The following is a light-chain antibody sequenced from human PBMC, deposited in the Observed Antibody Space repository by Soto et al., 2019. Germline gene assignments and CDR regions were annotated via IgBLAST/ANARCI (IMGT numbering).Light chain of an antibody. CDR3: QQYCSPLT. V-gene: IGKV3-20*01. CDR1: EPFNSPY. CDR2: GAS. Sequence: VLTQSPATLSLSPGERATLSCTTNEPFNSPYLAWYQQKPGQAPRLLIYGASNRATGIPDRFSGSGSGADLTLTMSRLEPEHFAVYYCQQYCSPLTFGGGTKVEI. J-gene: IGKJ4*01.